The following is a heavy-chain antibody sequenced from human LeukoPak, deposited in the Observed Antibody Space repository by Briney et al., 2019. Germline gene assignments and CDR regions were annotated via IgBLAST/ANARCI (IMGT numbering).Heavy chain of an antibody. CDR3: ARDPFGYSSGWSRFDP. D-gene: IGHD6-19*01. CDR2: INPNSGGT. J-gene: IGHJ5*02. Sequence: ASVKVSCKASGYTFTVYYMHWVRQAPGQGLEWRGWINPNSGGTNYAQKFQGRVTMTRDTSISTAYMELSRLRSDDTAVYYCARDPFGYSSGWSRFDPWGQGTLVTVSS. CDR1: GYTFTVYY. V-gene: IGHV1-2*02.